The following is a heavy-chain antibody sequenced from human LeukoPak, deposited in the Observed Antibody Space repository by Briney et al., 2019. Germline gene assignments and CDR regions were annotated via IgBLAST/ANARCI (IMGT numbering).Heavy chain of an antibody. Sequence: GASVKVSCKASGYTFTSYYMHWVRQAPGQGLEWMGIINPSGGSTSYAQKFQGRVTMTRDTSTSTVYMELSSLRSDDTAVYYCARAPPIVLMVYADNWFDPWGQGTPVTVSS. CDR1: GYTFTSYY. J-gene: IGHJ5*02. D-gene: IGHD2-8*01. V-gene: IGHV1-46*01. CDR3: ARAPPIVLMVYADNWFDP. CDR2: INPSGGST.